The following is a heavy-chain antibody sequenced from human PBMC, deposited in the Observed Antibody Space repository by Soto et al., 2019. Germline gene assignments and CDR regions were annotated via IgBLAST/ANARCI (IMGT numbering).Heavy chain of an antibody. Sequence: SQTLSRTCAISGDSVSSNSAAWNWIRQSPSRGLEWLGRTYYRSKWYSYYAVSVKSRLTIKPDTSKNQFSLQLISVTPEDTAVYYCARGPAALDPWGQGTLVTVSS. V-gene: IGHV6-1*01. J-gene: IGHJ5*02. D-gene: IGHD6-25*01. CDR1: GDSVSSNSAA. CDR3: ARGPAALDP. CDR2: TYYRSKWYS.